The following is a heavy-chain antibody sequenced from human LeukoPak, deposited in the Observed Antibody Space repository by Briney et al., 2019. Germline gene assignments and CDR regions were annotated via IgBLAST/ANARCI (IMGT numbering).Heavy chain of an antibody. Sequence: GGSLRPSCAASGFTFSSYWMSWVRQAPGKGLEWVANIKQDGSEKYYVDSVKGRFAISRDNAKNSLYLQMNSLRAEDTAVYYCARDGLYCSSTSCYIDYWGQGTLVTVSS. CDR1: GFTFSSYW. V-gene: IGHV3-7*01. J-gene: IGHJ4*02. CDR3: ARDGLYCSSTSCYIDY. CDR2: IKQDGSEK. D-gene: IGHD2-2*02.